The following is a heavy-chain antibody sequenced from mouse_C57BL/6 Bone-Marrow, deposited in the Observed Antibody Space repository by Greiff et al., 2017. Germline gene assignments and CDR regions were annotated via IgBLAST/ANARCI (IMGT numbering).Heavy chain of an antibody. J-gene: IGHJ2*01. V-gene: IGHV14-4*01. CDR3: ARNYVFGG. Sequence: EVQLQQSGAELVRPGASVKLSCTASGFNIKDDYMHWVKQRPEQGLEWIGWIDPENGDTEYASKFQGKATITADTSSTTAYLQLSSLTSEDTAVYYCARNYVFGGRGPRTTLTVSS. CDR2: IDPENGDT. CDR1: GFNIKDDY. D-gene: IGHD2-4*01.